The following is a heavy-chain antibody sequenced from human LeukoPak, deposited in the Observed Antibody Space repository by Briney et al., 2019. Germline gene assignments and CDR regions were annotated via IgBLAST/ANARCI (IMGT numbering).Heavy chain of an antibody. D-gene: IGHD1-14*01. Sequence: GGSLRLSCAASGLTFSSYAMSWVRQAPGKGLEWVSAISGSSGHTYYAGSVKGRFTISRDNSKNALYLQMNSLRDEDTAIYYCANRRNYASDYWGQGTLVTVSS. J-gene: IGHJ4*02. V-gene: IGHV3-23*01. CDR1: GLTFSSYA. CDR3: ANRRNYASDY. CDR2: ISGSSGHT.